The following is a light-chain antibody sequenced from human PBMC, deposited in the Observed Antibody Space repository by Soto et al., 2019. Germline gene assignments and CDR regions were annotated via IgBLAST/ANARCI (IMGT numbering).Light chain of an antibody. J-gene: IGLJ1*01. CDR3: QTWGTGIHV. CDR2: LNSDGSH. Sequence: QSVLTQSPSASASLGASVKLTCTLSSGHSSYAIAWHQQQPEKGPRYLMKLNSDGSHSKGDGIPDRFSGSSSGAERYLTISXLQSEDEADYYCQTWGTGIHVFGTGTKVTVL. V-gene: IGLV4-69*01. CDR1: SGHSSYA.